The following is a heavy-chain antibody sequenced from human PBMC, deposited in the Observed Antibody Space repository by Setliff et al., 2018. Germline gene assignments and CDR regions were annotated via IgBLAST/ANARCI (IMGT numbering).Heavy chain of an antibody. CDR3: SRFGLYYEAVYGDYVRFDY. Sequence: GASVKVSCKASGYTFTSYGFSWVRQAPGQGLEWMGWVSGYNGNTNYAQKVQGRVTMTTDTSTGTIYMELRSLRADDTAVYYCSRFGLYYEAVYGDYVRFDYWGQGTLVTVSS. CDR2: VSGYNGNT. D-gene: IGHD4-17*01. V-gene: IGHV1-18*01. J-gene: IGHJ4*02. CDR1: GYTFTSYG.